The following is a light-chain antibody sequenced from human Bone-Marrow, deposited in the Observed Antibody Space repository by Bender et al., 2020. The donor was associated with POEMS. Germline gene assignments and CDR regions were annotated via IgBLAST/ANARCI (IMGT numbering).Light chain of an antibody. J-gene: IGLJ3*02. Sequence: QSALTQPASVSGSPRQSITISCTGTSSDVGTYNLVSWYQHHPGKAPKLIIYEETTRPSGISNRFSGSKSGNAASLTISGLQSEDEADYFCCSYAGSTTWVFGGGTKLTGL. CDR1: SSDVGTYNL. CDR3: CSYAGSTTWV. CDR2: EET. V-gene: IGLV2-23*01.